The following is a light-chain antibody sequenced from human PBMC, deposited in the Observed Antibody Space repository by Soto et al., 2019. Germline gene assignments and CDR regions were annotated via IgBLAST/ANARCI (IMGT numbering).Light chain of an antibody. V-gene: IGLV2-14*03. J-gene: IGLJ2*01. Sequence: THAASGWGGAGGALRITHKQNSNHIGAYNFLSWYQHHPGKAPKLMLYDVNIRPSAVSNRFSGSKSGNTASLTISGLQAEDEADYYCTSWTTSTTLIFGGGTKVTVL. CDR1: SNHIGAYNF. CDR2: DVN. CDR3: TSWTTSTTLI.